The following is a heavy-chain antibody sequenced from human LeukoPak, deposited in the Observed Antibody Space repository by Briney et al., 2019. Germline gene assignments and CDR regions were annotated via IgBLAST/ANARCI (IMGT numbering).Heavy chain of an antibody. Sequence: GRSLRLSCAASGFTFSSYAMHWVRQAPGKGLEWVAVISYDGSNKYYADSVKGRFTISRDNSKSTLYLQMNSLRAEDTAVYYCARDSLANYYMDVWGKGTTVTVSS. CDR2: ISYDGSNK. CDR3: ARDSLANYYMDV. CDR1: GFTFSSYA. J-gene: IGHJ6*03. V-gene: IGHV3-30*01.